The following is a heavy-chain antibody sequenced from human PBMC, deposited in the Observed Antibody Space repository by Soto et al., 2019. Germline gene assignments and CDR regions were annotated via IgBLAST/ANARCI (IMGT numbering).Heavy chain of an antibody. D-gene: IGHD5-18*01. CDR3: ASIQLWLPRFDY. Sequence: QLQLQESGPGLVKPSETLSLTCTVSGGSISSSSYYWGWIRQPPGKGLEWIGSIYYSGSTYYNPSLKSRVTISVDTSKNQFSLKLSSVTAADTAVYYCASIQLWLPRFDYWGQGTLVTVSS. CDR1: GGSISSSSYY. V-gene: IGHV4-39*01. CDR2: IYYSGST. J-gene: IGHJ4*02.